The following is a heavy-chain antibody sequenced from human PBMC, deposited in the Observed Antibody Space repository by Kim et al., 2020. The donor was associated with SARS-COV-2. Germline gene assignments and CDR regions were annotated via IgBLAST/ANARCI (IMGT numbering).Heavy chain of an antibody. CDR3: ARGAGSGYNFDY. Sequence: SETLSLTCTVSGGSISFYYWSWIRQPPGKGLEWIGNIYYSGNTNYNPSLKSRVTISVDTSKNQFSLKLSSVTAADTAVYYCARGAGSGYNFDYWGQGTLV. V-gene: IGHV4-59*01. CDR2: IYYSGNT. CDR1: GGSISFYY. J-gene: IGHJ4*02. D-gene: IGHD3-22*01.